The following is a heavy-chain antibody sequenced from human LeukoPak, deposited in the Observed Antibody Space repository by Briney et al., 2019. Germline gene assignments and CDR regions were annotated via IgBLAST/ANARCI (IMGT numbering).Heavy chain of an antibody. J-gene: IGHJ4*02. D-gene: IGHD4-23*01. CDR2: ISGTGRIT. CDR3: AKDRSPCGGNSFFDY. V-gene: IGHV3-23*01. CDR1: GFTFSSYV. Sequence: GGSLRLSCAASGFTFSSYVMSWVRQAPGKGLEWVSAISGTGRITYYADSVKGRFTISRDNSKNTLYLQMNSLRAEDTAVYYCAKDRSPCGGNSFFDYWGQGTLVTVSS.